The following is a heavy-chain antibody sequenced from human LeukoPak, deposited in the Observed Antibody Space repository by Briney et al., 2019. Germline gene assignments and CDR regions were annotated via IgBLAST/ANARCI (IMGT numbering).Heavy chain of an antibody. Sequence: SETLSLTCTVPGGSISSYYWSWIRQPPGKGLEWIGYIYYSGSTNYNPSLKSRVTISVDTSKNQFSLKLSSVTAADTAVYYCARGDWAVAGYFDYWGQGTLVTVSS. V-gene: IGHV4-59*01. CDR3: ARGDWAVAGYFDY. J-gene: IGHJ4*02. CDR2: IYYSGST. CDR1: GGSISSYY. D-gene: IGHD6-19*01.